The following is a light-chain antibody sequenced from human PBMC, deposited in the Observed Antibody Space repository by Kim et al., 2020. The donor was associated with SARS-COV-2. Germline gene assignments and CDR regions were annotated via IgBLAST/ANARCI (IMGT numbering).Light chain of an antibody. CDR3: QAWDSSTVV. CDR1: KLEDKY. J-gene: IGLJ2*01. CDR2: DER. Sequence: SVSPVQTRSIAGSGDKLEDKYVYCYKQKPGQSPGLFIFDERKRPSGIPERFSGSNSGNTATLTISGTQAMDEADYYCQAWDSSTVVFGGGTQLTVL. V-gene: IGLV3-1*01.